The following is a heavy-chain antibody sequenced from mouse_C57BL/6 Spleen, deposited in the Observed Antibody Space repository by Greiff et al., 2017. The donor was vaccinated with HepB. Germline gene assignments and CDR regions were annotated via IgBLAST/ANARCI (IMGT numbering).Heavy chain of an antibody. Sequence: EVQLQQSGPELVKPGASVKISCKASGYTFTDYYMNWVKQSHGKSLEWIGDINPNNGGTSYNQKFKGKATLTVDKSSSTAYMELRSLTSEDSAVYYCARGGLIYYYGSSYKYFDVWGTGTTVTVSS. J-gene: IGHJ1*03. CDR1: GYTFTDYY. CDR2: INPNNGGT. D-gene: IGHD1-1*01. V-gene: IGHV1-26*01. CDR3: ARGGLIYYYGSSYKYFDV.